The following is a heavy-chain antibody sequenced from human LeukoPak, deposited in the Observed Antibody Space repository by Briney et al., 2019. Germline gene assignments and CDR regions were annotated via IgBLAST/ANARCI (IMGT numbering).Heavy chain of an antibody. CDR3: ARLARSSALTFDY. CDR1: GGSISSYY. J-gene: IGHJ4*02. V-gene: IGHV4-4*09. D-gene: IGHD6-19*01. CDR2: IYTSGST. Sequence: PSETLSLTCTVSGGSISSYYWSWLRQPPGKGLEWIGYIYTSGSTNYNPSLKSRVTISVDTSKDQFSLKLSSVTAADTAVYYCARLARSSALTFDYWGQGTLVTVSS.